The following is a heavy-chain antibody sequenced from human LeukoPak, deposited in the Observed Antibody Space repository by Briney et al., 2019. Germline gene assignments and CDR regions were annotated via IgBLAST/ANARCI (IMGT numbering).Heavy chain of an antibody. CDR1: GGTFSSYA. V-gene: IGHV1-69*04. D-gene: IGHD3-10*01. CDR3: ARAPYYYGSGSPLYFDY. CDR2: IIPIFGIA. Sequence: ASVKVSCKASGGTFSSYAISWVRQAPGQGLEWMGRIIPIFGIANYAQKFQGRVTITADKSTSTAYMELSSLRSEDTAVYYCARAPYYYGSGSPLYFDYWGQGTLVTVSS. J-gene: IGHJ4*02.